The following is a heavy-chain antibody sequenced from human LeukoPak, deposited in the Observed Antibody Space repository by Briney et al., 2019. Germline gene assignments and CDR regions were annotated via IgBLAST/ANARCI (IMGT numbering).Heavy chain of an antibody. V-gene: IGHV5-51*01. CDR1: GYSFTSYW. CDR2: IYPGDSDT. CDR3: ARRTGYYFDY. Sequence: GESLKISCKGSGYSFTSYWVAWVRQMPGKGLEWMGIIYPGDSDTRYSPSFQGQVTISADRSIGTAYLQWSSLKASDNAMYYCARRTGYYFDYWGQGTLVTVSS. J-gene: IGHJ4*02.